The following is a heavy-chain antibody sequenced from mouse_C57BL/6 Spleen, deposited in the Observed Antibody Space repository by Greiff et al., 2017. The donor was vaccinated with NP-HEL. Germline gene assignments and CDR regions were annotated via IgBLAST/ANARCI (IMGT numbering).Heavy chain of an antibody. V-gene: IGHV1-82*01. CDR2: IYPGDGDT. Sequence: QVQLQQSGPELVKPGASVKISCKASGYAFSSSWMNWVKQRPGKGLEWIGRIYPGDGDTNYNGKFKGKATLTADKSSSTAYMQLSSLTSEDSAVYFCASEGLGSSYFDDWGQGTTLTVSS. J-gene: IGHJ2*01. CDR3: ASEGLGSSYFDD. D-gene: IGHD1-1*01. CDR1: GYAFSSSW.